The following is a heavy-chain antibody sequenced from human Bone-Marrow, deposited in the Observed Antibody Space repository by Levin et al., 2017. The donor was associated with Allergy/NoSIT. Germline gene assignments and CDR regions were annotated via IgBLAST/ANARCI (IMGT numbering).Heavy chain of an antibody. CDR1: GFSLNPLGVA. V-gene: IGHV2-5*02. D-gene: IGHD2-15*01. CDR2: IYWDDDK. J-gene: IGHJ5*02. Sequence: SGPTLVKPTQTLTLTCTFSGFSLNPLGVAVGWIRQPPGKALEWLAIIYWDDDKFYSPSLRNRLTITKDTSKKQVVLTMTNMGPVDTATYFCAHRGGADPWFDPWGQGTRVTVSS. CDR3: AHRGGADPWFDP.